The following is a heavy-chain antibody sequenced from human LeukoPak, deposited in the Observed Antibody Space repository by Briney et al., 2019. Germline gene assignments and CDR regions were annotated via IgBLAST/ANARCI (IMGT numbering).Heavy chain of an antibody. J-gene: IGHJ4*02. CDR2: IRYDGSNK. D-gene: IGHD3-3*01. CDR1: GFTFSSYG. CDR3: AKDFHNHDFWSAKFDY. Sequence: PGGSLRLSCAASGFTFSSYGMHWVLQAPGKGLEWVAFIRYDGSNKYYADSVKGRFTISRDNSKNTLYLQMNSLRAEDTAVYYCAKDFHNHDFWSAKFDYWGQGTLVTVSS. V-gene: IGHV3-30*02.